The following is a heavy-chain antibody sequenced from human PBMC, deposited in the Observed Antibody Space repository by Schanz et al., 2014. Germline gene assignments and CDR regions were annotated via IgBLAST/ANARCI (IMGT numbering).Heavy chain of an antibody. CDR2: RNESHSTI. V-gene: IGHV3-23*04. CDR3: ASKVVGTIGGYYDN. Sequence: EVQLVESGGGLVQPGGSLRLSCAASGFTFSSYAMGWVRQARGKGLEWVSARNESHSTIYYADSVRGRFTISRDNAENTLFLQMNSLRAKDTAVDYCASKVVGTIGGYYDNWGQGTLVIVSS. J-gene: IGHJ4*02. D-gene: IGHD3-16*01. CDR1: GFTFSSYA.